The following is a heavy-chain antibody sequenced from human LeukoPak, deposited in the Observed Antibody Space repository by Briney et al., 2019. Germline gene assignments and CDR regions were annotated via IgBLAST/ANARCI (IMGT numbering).Heavy chain of an antibody. CDR3: ARDYCSSTSCLFDY. V-gene: IGHV1-2*06. CDR2: INPNSGDT. D-gene: IGHD2-2*01. CDR1: GYTFTGYH. J-gene: IGHJ4*02. Sequence: ASVKVSCKASGYTFTGYHIHWVRQAPGQGLEWMGRINPNSGDTNYAQKFQGRVTMTRDTSISTAYMEMSRLRSDDTAVYYCARDYCSSTSCLFDYWGQGTLVTVSS.